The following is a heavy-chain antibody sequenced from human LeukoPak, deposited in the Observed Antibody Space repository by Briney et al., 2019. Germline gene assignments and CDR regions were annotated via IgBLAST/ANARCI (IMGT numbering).Heavy chain of an antibody. D-gene: IGHD5-18*01. CDR3: TKDSVAMVTTSDY. CDR1: GFTFHDYA. Sequence: GGSLRLSCAASGFTFHDYAMHWVRQAPGKGLEWVSGISWSSGIIGYADSVKGRFTTSRDNAKNSLYLQMNSLRPEDTALYYCTKDSVAMVTTSDYWGQGTLVTVSS. J-gene: IGHJ4*02. V-gene: IGHV3-9*01. CDR2: ISWSSGII.